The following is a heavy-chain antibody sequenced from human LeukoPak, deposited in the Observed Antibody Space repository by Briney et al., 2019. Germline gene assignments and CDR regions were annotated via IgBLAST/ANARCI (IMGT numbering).Heavy chain of an antibody. CDR2: IIPIFGMA. CDR1: GGTFSSYA. V-gene: IGHV1-69*04. D-gene: IGHD6-13*01. Sequence: SVKVSCKASGGTFSSYAISWVRQAPGQGLEWMGRIIPIFGMANYAQKFQGRVTITADKSTSTAYMELSSLRSEDTAVYYCASNLPGYSSSWYRGPFDYWGQGTLVTVSS. CDR3: ASNLPGYSSSWYRGPFDY. J-gene: IGHJ4*02.